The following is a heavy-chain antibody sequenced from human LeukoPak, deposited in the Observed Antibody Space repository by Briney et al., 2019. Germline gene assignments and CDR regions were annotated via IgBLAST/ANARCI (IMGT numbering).Heavy chain of an antibody. V-gene: IGHV3-7*01. D-gene: IGHD3-9*01. J-gene: IGHJ4*02. CDR2: VNQDGSET. Sequence: GGSLRLSCVASGFTFKTYWMTWVRQAPGKGLEWVANVNQDGSETYYVDSVKGRFTISRDNAKNSLYLQMNSLRGEDTAVYYCAGENSYDVLSNFDYWGQGTLATVSS. CDR1: GFTFKTYW. CDR3: AGENSYDVLSNFDY.